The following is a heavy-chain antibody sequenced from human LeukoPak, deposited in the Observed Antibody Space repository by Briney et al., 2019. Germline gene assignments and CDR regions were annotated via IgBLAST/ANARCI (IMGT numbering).Heavy chain of an antibody. V-gene: IGHV3-7*01. J-gene: IGHJ6*03. D-gene: IGHD1-1*01. CDR1: GFTFSSYW. CDR3: ARENWNYYYYMDV. CDR2: IKQDGSEK. Sequence: PGGSLRLSCAASGFTFSSYWMSWVRQAPGKGLEWVANIKQDGSEKYYVDSVKGRFTISRDNAKNSLYLQMNSLRAEDTAVYYCARENWNYYYYMDVWGKGTTVTVSS.